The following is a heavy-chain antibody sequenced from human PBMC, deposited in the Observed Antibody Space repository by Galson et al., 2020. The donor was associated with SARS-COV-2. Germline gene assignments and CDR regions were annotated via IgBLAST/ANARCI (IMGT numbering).Heavy chain of an antibody. D-gene: IGHD2-21*01. Sequence: SGPTLAKPTQILTLTCTFSGFSLTTSGVGVGWIRQPPGKALAWLTIRYWDDDERYRPSLKSRLTITKDTSKNQVVLTMTNMDPVDKAADYCAYRGSEADVGGDDGDFYFCDGDGWGQGTMVTVSS. CDR1: GFSLTTSGVG. CDR3: AYRGSEADVGGDDGDFYFCDGDG. CDR2: RYWDDDE. V-gene: IGHV2-5*02. J-gene: IGHJ3*01.